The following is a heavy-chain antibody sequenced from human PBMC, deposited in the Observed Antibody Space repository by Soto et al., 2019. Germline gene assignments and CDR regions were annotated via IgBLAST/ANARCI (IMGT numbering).Heavy chain of an antibody. D-gene: IGHD2-15*01. CDR1: GGSISSSY. V-gene: IGHV4-59*12. CDR2: SYDDWSV. CDR3: ARDKYCSGGSCRKNWFDP. J-gene: IGHJ5*02. Sequence: SETLSLTCTVSGGSISSSYWSWIRQPPGKGLEWLAYSYDDWSVNYNPSLKSRATISLDNSKNTLSLQMNTLTAEDTAVYYCARDKYCSGGSCRKNWFDPWGQGTLVTVSS.